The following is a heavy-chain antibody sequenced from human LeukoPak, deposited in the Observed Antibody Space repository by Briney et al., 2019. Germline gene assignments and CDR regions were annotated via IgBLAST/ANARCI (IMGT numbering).Heavy chain of an antibody. CDR3: AREPYCGSTSCFHMDV. J-gene: IGHJ6*03. Sequence: PSETLSLTCTVSGVSISNYYCSWVRQPAGEGLEWIGRTYISGNTHYNPSLKSRATMSVDTSKNQFSLKLYSVTAADTAVYYCAREPYCGSTSCFHMDVWGKGTTVTVSS. D-gene: IGHD2-2*01. V-gene: IGHV4-4*07. CDR1: GVSISNYY. CDR2: TYISGNT.